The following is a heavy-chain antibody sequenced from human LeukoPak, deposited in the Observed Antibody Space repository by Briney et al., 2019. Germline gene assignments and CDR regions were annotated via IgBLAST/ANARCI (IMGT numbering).Heavy chain of an antibody. CDR3: ARASGQQLVRD. V-gene: IGHV4-59*01. CDR1: GGSISSYY. CDR2: IYYSGST. D-gene: IGHD6-13*01. Sequence: PSETLSLTCTVSGGSISSYYWSWIRQPPGKGLEWIGYIYYSGSTNYNPSLKRRVTISVDTSKNQFSLKLSSVTAADTAVYYCARASGQQLVRDWGQGTLVTVSS. J-gene: IGHJ4*02.